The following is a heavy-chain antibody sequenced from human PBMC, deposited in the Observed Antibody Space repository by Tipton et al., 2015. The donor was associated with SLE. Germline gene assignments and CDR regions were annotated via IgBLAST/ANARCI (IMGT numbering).Heavy chain of an antibody. CDR2: IDPSGGFT. CDR3: AREVDAFDI. CDR1: GYTFTSYN. Sequence: VQLVQSGAEVKTPGASLKVSCKASGYTFTSYNVNWVRQAPEQGLEWMGIIDPSGGFTTYAQKFQGRITMTRDTSTRTLYMELRSLTSEDTAVYYCAREVDAFDIWGQGTMVTVSS. V-gene: IGHV1-46*01. J-gene: IGHJ3*02.